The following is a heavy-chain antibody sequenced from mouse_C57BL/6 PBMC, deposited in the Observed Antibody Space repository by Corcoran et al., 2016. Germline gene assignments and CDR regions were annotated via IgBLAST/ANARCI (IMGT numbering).Heavy chain of an antibody. J-gene: IGHJ4*01. Sequence: EVQLQQSGPELVKPGASVKIPCKASGYTFTDYNMDWVKQSHGKSLEWIGDINPNNGGTIYNQKFKGKATLTVDKSSSTAYMELRSLTSEDTAVYYCARMGFTTVVATRAMDYWGQGTSVTVSS. CDR3: ARMGFTTVVATRAMDY. D-gene: IGHD1-1*01. CDR2: INPNNGGT. CDR1: GYTFTDYN. V-gene: IGHV1-18*01.